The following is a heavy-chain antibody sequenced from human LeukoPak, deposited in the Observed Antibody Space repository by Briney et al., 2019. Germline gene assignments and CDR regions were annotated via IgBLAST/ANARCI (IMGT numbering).Heavy chain of an antibody. D-gene: IGHD5-24*01. CDR3: AKEDGYNPPAPGDY. J-gene: IGHJ4*02. V-gene: IGHV3-30*04. Sequence: GGSLRLSCAASGFTFSSYAMHWVRQAPGKGLEWVAVISYDGSNKYYADSVKGRFTISRDNSKNTLYLQMNSLRAEDTAVYYCAKEDGYNPPAPGDYWGQGTLVTVSS. CDR2: ISYDGSNK. CDR1: GFTFSSYA.